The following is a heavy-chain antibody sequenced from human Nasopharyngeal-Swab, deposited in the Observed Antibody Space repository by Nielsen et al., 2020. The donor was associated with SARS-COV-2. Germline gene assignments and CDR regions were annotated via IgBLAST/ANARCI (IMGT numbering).Heavy chain of an antibody. CDR3: ARSNSESYYGAFDI. D-gene: IGHD1-26*01. V-gene: IGHV3-30*04. CDR1: GFTFSSYA. Sequence: GESLKISCAASGFTFSSYAMHWVRQAPGKGLEWVAVISYDGSNKYYADSVKGRFTISRDNSKNTLYLQMNSLRAEDTAVYYCARSNSESYYGAFDIWGQGTMVTVSS. CDR2: ISYDGSNK. J-gene: IGHJ3*02.